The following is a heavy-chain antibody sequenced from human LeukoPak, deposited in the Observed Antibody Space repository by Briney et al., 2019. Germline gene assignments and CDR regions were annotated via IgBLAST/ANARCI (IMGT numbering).Heavy chain of an antibody. Sequence: ASVKVSCKASGYTFTSYDINWVRQATGQGLEWMGWMNPNSGNTGYAQKFQGRVTMTRNTSISTTYMELSSLRSEDTAVHYCASSVHYDILTGYLYWGQGTLVTVSS. D-gene: IGHD3-9*01. CDR3: ASSVHYDILTGYLY. J-gene: IGHJ4*02. CDR2: MNPNSGNT. V-gene: IGHV1-8*01. CDR1: GYTFTSYD.